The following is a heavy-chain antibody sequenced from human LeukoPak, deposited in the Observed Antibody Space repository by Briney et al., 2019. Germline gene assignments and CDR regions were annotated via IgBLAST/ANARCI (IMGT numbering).Heavy chain of an antibody. J-gene: IGHJ4*02. D-gene: IGHD3-16*02. CDR3: ARLPYRDGVSQDY. V-gene: IGHV1-46*01. Sequence: ATVKVSCTTSGYTFTRYYMQWVRQAPGHGLEWIGIINPISGATDYAQKFQGRFTMTRDTSKSTVYMQLSSLRSEDTAMYYCARLPYRDGVSQDYWGQGTLVTVSP. CDR1: GYTFTRYY. CDR2: INPISGAT.